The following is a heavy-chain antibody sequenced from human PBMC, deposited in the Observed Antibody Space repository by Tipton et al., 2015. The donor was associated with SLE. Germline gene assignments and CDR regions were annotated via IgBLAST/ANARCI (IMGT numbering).Heavy chain of an antibody. CDR1: GGSISSYY. D-gene: IGHD6-13*01. Sequence: TLSLTRTVSGGSISSYYWSWIRQPPGKGLEWIGYIYYSGSTNYNPSLKSRVTISVDTSKNQFSLKLSSVTAADTAVYYCATHSSRMGDYWGQGTLVTVSS. CDR2: IYYSGST. V-gene: IGHV4-59*01. CDR3: ATHSSRMGDY. J-gene: IGHJ4*02.